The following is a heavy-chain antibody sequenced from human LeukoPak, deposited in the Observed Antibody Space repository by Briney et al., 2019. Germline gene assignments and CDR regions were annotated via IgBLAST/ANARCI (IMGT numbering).Heavy chain of an antibody. V-gene: IGHV3-43D*03. J-gene: IGHJ5*02. CDR3: AKELSRYGGNSAFDP. CDR2: ISWDGGST. CDR1: GFTFDDYA. Sequence: PGGSLRLSCAASGFTFDDYAMHWDRQAPGKGLEWVSLISWDGGSTYYADSVKGRFTISRDNSKNSLYLQMNSLRAEDTALYYCAKELSRYGGNSAFDPWGQGTLVTVSS. D-gene: IGHD4-23*01.